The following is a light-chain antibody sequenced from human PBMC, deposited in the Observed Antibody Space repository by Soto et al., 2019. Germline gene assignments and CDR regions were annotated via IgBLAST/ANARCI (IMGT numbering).Light chain of an antibody. CDR2: EVS. V-gene: IGLV2-14*01. J-gene: IGLJ3*02. CDR1: SSDVGGYNY. Sequence: QSALTQPASVSGSPGQSITISCTGTSSDVGGYNYVSWYQHHPGKAPKLIIYEVSNRPSGVSNRFSGSKSGNTASLTISGLQAEDEADYYCSFYTISGVFGGGNKLTVL. CDR3: SFYTISGV.